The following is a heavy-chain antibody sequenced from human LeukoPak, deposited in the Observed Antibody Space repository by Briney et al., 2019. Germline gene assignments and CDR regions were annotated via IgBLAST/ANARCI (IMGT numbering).Heavy chain of an antibody. CDR1: GFTFSSYW. D-gene: IGHD5-18*01. Sequence: GGSLRLSRAASGFTFSSYWMHWVRHTPGKGLVWVSRIKGDGSSTSYADSVKGRFTISRDNAKNTLYLQMNSLRAEDTAVYYCARDGYSFGHDFDYWGQGTLVTVSS. V-gene: IGHV3-74*01. CDR3: ARDGYSFGHDFDY. CDR2: IKGDGSST. J-gene: IGHJ4*02.